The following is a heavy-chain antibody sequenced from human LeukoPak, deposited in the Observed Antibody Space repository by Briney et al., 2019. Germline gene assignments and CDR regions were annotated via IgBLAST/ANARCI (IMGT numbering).Heavy chain of an antibody. CDR2: IYGGNGNT. D-gene: IGHD3-10*01. Sequence: GASVKVSCKASGYTFTSYAMHWVRQAPGQRLEWMGWIYGGNGNTKYSQKFQGRVTITADESTSTAYMELSSLRSEDTAVYYCATYGSGSYEFDYSFDYWGQGTLVTVSS. V-gene: IGHV1-3*01. J-gene: IGHJ4*02. CDR1: GYTFTSYA. CDR3: ATYGSGSYEFDYSFDY.